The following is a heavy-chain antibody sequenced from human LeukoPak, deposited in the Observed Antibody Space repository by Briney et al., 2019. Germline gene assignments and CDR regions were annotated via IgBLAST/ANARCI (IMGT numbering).Heavy chain of an antibody. CDR2: ISSSSRTI. CDR1: GFTFSSYS. J-gene: IGHJ4*02. CDR3: ARGFDY. V-gene: IGHV3-48*01. Sequence: PGGSLRLSCAASGFTFSSYSMNWVRQAPGKGLEWVSYISSSSRTIYYADSVKGRFTISRDNAKNSLYLQMNSLRAEDTAVYYCARGFDYWGQGTLVTVSS.